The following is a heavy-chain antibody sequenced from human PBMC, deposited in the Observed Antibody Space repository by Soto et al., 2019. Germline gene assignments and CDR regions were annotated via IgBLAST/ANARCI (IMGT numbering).Heavy chain of an antibody. CDR2: IFSNDEK. CDR3: ERTSVFIAAGMDV. J-gene: IGHJ6*02. V-gene: IGHV2-26*01. D-gene: IGHD6-13*01. CDR1: GFSLSNARMG. Sequence: QVTLKESGPVLVKPTETLTLTCTVSGFSLSNARMGVSWIRQPPGKALEGLAHIFSNDEKSYSTSLKSRLTISKDTSKSQVVLTMTHMDPVDTATYYCERTSVFIAAGMDVWGQGTTVTVSS.